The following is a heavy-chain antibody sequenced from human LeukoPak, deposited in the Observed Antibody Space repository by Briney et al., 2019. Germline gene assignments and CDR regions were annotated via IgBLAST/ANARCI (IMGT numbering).Heavy chain of an antibody. D-gene: IGHD3-22*01. CDR3: ANPPLSYFDSSAPYYVASSYFAS. CDR1: RSTFRSRA. Sequence: GGSLRLSCAAARSTFRSRAMTWVRQAPGKGLEWVSGITPTGDDTYYADSVNGRFTISRDNSRNTLFLQMNSLIAEDTAVYYCANPPLSYFDSSAPYYVASSYFASWGQGTLVTVSS. CDR2: ITPTGDDT. J-gene: IGHJ4*02. V-gene: IGHV3-23*01.